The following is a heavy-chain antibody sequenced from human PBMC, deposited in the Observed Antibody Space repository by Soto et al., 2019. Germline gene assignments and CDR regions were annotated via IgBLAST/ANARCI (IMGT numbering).Heavy chain of an antibody. CDR2: ISGSGGST. D-gene: IGHD3-22*01. CDR1: GFTFSSYA. V-gene: IGHV3-23*01. J-gene: IGHJ3*02. Sequence: GGSLRLSCAASGFTFSSYAMSWVRQAPGKGLEWVSAISGSGGSTYYADSVKGRFTISRDNSKNTLYLQMNSLRAEDTAVYYCAKPDYYDSSGYPDDAFDIWGQGALVTVSS. CDR3: AKPDYYDSSGYPDDAFDI.